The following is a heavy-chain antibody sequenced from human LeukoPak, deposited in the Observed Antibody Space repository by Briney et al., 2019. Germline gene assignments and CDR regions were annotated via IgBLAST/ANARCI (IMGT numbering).Heavy chain of an antibody. D-gene: IGHD3-9*01. J-gene: IGHJ4*02. CDR1: DYSITIGYY. CDR2: IYHSGST. V-gene: IGHV4-38-2*02. CDR3: ARLSNYDILTGYSTIGYFDY. Sequence: SETLSLTCTVSDYSITIGYYWGWIRQSPGKGLEWIGSIYHSGSTYYNPSLKSRVTISVDTSKNQFSLKLSSVTAADTAVYYCARLSNYDILTGYSTIGYFDYWGQGTLVTVSS.